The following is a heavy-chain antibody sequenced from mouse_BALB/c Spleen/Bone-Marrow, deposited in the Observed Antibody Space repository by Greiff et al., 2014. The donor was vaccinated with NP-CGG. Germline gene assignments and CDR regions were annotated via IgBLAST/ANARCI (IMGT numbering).Heavy chain of an antibody. CDR2: IDPANGNT. CDR3: ATYYYGSSWGFAY. J-gene: IGHJ3*01. Sequence: EVKLMESGAELVKPGASVKLSCTASGFNIKDTYMHWVKQRPEQGLEWIGRIDPANGNTKYDPKFQGKATITADTSSNTAYLQLSSLTSEDTAVYYCATYYYGSSWGFAYWAKGLWSLSLQ. V-gene: IGHV14-3*02. D-gene: IGHD1-1*01. CDR1: GFNIKDTY.